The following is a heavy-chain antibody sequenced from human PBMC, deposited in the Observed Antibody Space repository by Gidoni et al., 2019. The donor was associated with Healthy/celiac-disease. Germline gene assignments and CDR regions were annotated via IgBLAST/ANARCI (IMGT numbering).Heavy chain of an antibody. V-gene: IGHV3-23*01. CDR2: ISGSGGST. Sequence: EVQLLESGGGLVQPGGSLRLSCAASGFTCSSYAMSWVRQAPGKGLEWVSAISGSGGSTYYADSVKGRFTISRDNSKNTLYLQMNSLRAEDTAVYYCAKDRDYYGSGSYFPAFDYWGQGTLVTVSS. CDR3: AKDRDYYGSGSYFPAFDY. D-gene: IGHD3-10*01. J-gene: IGHJ4*02. CDR1: GFTCSSYA.